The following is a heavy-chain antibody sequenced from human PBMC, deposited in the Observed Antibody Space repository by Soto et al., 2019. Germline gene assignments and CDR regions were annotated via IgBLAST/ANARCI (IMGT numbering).Heavy chain of an antibody. J-gene: IGHJ4*02. Sequence: QVQLQQWGAGLLKPSETLSLTCAVYGGSFSGYYWSWIRQPPGKGLEWIGEINHSGSTNYNPSLKSRVTISVDTSKNQFSLKLSSVTAADTAVYYCAEDRAINYYGPKAPFDYWGQGTLVTVSS. V-gene: IGHV4-34*01. CDR2: INHSGST. CDR1: GGSFSGYY. CDR3: AEDRAINYYGPKAPFDY. D-gene: IGHD3-10*01.